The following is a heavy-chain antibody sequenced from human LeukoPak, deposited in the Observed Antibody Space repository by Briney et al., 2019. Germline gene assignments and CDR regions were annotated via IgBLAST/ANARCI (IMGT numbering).Heavy chain of an antibody. Sequence: PSETLSLTCSVSGASISSYDWSWIRQPAGKGLEWIGRIYSSGSTNYNPSLKSRVTMSADTSKNQLSLKLSSVTAADTAVYYCARDVSYFDYWGQGTLVTVSS. CDR3: ARDVSYFDY. CDR2: IYSSGST. CDR1: GASISSYD. J-gene: IGHJ4*02. V-gene: IGHV4-4*07.